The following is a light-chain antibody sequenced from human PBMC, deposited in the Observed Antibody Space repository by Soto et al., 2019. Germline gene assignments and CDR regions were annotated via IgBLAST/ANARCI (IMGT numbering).Light chain of an antibody. Sequence: DIVLTQSPGTLSLSPGERATLSCRASQSVSSNLAWYQQKPGQAPRLPIYGASSRATGIPDRFSGSGSGTDFTLTIRRLGPEDSAVYYCQQYSSSPFTFGPGTKVDIK. CDR1: QSVSSN. V-gene: IGKV3-20*01. CDR2: GAS. CDR3: QQYSSSPFT. J-gene: IGKJ3*01.